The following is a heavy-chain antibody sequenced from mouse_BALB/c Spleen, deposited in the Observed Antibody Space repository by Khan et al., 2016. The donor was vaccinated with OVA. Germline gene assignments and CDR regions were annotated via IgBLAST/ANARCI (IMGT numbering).Heavy chain of an antibody. CDR1: GYTFTNHH. J-gene: IGHJ4*01. D-gene: IGHD2-1*01. CDR2: INPYNDYT. CDR3: ARARGIYYGNNHAMDY. Sequence: QLVQSGAELVRPGASVKISCKAFGYTFTNHHINWVKQRPGQGLDWIGYINPYNDYTTYNQKFKGKATLTVDKSSRTAYMELSSLTSEDSAVYYYARARGIYYGNNHAMDYWGQGTSVTVSS. V-gene: IGHV1S45*01.